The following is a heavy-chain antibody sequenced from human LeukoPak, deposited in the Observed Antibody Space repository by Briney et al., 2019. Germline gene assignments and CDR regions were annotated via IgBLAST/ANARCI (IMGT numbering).Heavy chain of an antibody. Sequence: GESLQISCKGSGYSFTSYWIGWVRQMPGKGLEWMGIIYPGDSDTRYSPSFQGQVTISADKSISTAYLQWSSLKASDTAMYYCARILQYYYDSSGYCDYWGQGTLVTVSS. J-gene: IGHJ4*02. V-gene: IGHV5-51*01. CDR1: GYSFTSYW. D-gene: IGHD3-22*01. CDR3: ARILQYYYDSSGYCDY. CDR2: IYPGDSDT.